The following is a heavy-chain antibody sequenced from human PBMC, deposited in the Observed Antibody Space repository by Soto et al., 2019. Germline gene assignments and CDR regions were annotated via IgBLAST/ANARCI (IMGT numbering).Heavy chain of an antibody. V-gene: IGHV3-23*01. CDR1: GFTFSSYA. J-gene: IGHJ4*02. CDR2: ISGSGGST. D-gene: IGHD6-19*01. CDR3: AKLLGHSSGWYRLAGYFDY. Sequence: EVQLLESGGGLVQPGGSLRLSCAASGFTFSSYAMSWVRQAPGKGLEWVSAISGSGGSTYYADSVKGRFTISRDNSKNTLYLQMNSLRAEDTAVYYCAKLLGHSSGWYRLAGYFDYWGQGTLVTVSS.